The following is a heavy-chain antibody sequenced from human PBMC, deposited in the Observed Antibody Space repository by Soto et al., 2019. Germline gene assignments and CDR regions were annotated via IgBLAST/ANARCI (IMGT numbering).Heavy chain of an antibody. D-gene: IGHD3-9*01. V-gene: IGHV1-69*01. J-gene: IGHJ4*02. CDR1: GGTFDLAA. Sequence: QVQLVQSGAEVKKPGSSVKVSCEAPGGTFDLAAITWVRQAPGQGLEWMGGINPMFNSTHYAQKFQGRVTITADAATSTAFMELRRLRSDDTAVYYCARQIFAADYWGQGTLLIVSS. CDR3: ARQIFAADY. CDR2: INPMFNST.